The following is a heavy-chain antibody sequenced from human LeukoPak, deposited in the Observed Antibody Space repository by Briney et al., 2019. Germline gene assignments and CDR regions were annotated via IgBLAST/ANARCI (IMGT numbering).Heavy chain of an antibody. D-gene: IGHD4-17*01. Sequence: GASVKVSCKASGYTFTSYDINWVRQATGQGLEWMGWMNPNSGNTGYAQKFQGRVTITRNTSISTAYMELSSLRSEDTAVYYCARDRFTRGVTTYLFDYWGQGTLVTVSS. CDR2: MNPNSGNT. CDR3: ARDRFTRGVTTYLFDY. V-gene: IGHV1-8*03. J-gene: IGHJ4*02. CDR1: GYTFTSYD.